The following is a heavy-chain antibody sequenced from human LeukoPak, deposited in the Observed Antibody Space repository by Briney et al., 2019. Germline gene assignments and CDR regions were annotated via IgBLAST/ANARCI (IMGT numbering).Heavy chain of an antibody. V-gene: IGHV3-21*01. Sequence: GGSLRLSCAASGFTFSSYSMNWVRQAPGKGLEWVSSISNSSSYIYYADSVKGRFTISRDNAKNSLYLQMNSLRAEDTAVYYCARVEMATIGYWGQGTLVTVSS. D-gene: IGHD5-12*01. CDR1: GFTFSSYS. CDR3: ARVEMATIGY. J-gene: IGHJ4*02. CDR2: ISNSSSYI.